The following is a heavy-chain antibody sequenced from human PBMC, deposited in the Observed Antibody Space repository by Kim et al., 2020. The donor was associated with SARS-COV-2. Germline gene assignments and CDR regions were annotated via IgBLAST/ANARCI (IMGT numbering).Heavy chain of an antibody. Sequence: GGSLRLSCAASGFTFSSYWMHWVRQAPGKGLVWVSRINSDGSSASNADSVKGRFTISRDNAKNTLYLQMDSLRAEDTAVYYCVRAPRSTGYYYFDYWGQGTLVTVSS. J-gene: IGHJ4*02. CDR1: GFTFSSYW. V-gene: IGHV3-74*01. D-gene: IGHD3-9*01. CDR3: VRAPRSTGYYYFDY. CDR2: INSDGSSA.